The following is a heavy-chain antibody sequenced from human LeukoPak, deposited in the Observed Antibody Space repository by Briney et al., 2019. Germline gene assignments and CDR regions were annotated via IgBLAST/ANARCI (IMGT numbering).Heavy chain of an antibody. D-gene: IGHD2-2*01. CDR1: GGSISSYF. Sequence: SETLSLTCTVSGGSISSYFWSWIRQPPGKGLEWIRYIYYSGSTNDNPSLKSRVTISVDTSNNQFSLKLSSVTAADTAVYYCARDGVRYCSSTSCYGLGWFDPWGQGTLVTVSS. V-gene: IGHV4-59*01. J-gene: IGHJ5*02. CDR3: ARDGVRYCSSTSCYGLGWFDP. CDR2: IYYSGST.